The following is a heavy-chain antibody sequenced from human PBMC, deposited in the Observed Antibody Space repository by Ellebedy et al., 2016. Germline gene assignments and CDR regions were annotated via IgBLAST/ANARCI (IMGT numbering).Heavy chain of an antibody. CDR1: GFTFSQYS. Sequence: GGSLRLSXAASGFTFSQYSMHWVRQAPGKGLEWVAVTSHDGTFKYYADSVKGRFTISRDNSKNTLYVQMNSLRAEDTAVYYCARGPRVVPAAKNFYYFNMDVWGKGTTVTVSS. J-gene: IGHJ6*03. V-gene: IGHV3-30-3*01. CDR2: TSHDGTFK. CDR3: ARGPRVVPAAKNFYYFNMDV. D-gene: IGHD2-2*01.